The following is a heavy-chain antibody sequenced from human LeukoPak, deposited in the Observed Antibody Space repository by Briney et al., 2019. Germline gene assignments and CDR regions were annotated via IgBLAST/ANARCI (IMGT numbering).Heavy chain of an antibody. J-gene: IGHJ4*02. CDR2: ISYDGSNR. D-gene: IGHD6-25*01. V-gene: IGHV3-30*18. CDR1: GFTFNYYV. Sequence: GGFLRLSCAASGFTFNYYVMHWVRQAPGKGLEWVSFISYDGSNRYYADSVKGRFTISRDNSKNTLFLQMNSLRPEDAAVYYRAKDGSIAAAGYFDFWGLGTLVTVSS. CDR3: AKDGSIAAAGYFDF.